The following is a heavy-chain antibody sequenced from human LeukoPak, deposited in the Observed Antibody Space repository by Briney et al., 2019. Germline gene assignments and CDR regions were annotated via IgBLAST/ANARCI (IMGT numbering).Heavy chain of an antibody. J-gene: IGHJ4*02. V-gene: IGHV3-66*02. CDR1: GFTFSDYY. CDR3: ARGWSGSH. CDR2: IYSGGST. D-gene: IGHD1-26*01. Sequence: SGGSLRLSCAASGFTFSDYYMSWIRQAPGKGLEWVSVIYSGGSTYYADSVKGRFTISRDNSKNTLYLQMNSLRAEDTAVYYCARGWSGSHWGQGTLVTVSS.